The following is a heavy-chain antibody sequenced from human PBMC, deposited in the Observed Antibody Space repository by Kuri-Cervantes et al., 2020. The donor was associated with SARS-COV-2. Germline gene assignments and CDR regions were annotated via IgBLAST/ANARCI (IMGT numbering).Heavy chain of an antibody. J-gene: IGHJ4*02. D-gene: IGHD3-9*01. Sequence: ASVKVSCKASGYTFTSYGISWVRQAPGQGLEWMGWISAYNGNTNYAQKLQGRVTMTTDTSTSTAYMELRSLRSDDTAVYFCGLLRFFDWLSPFDFWGQGPWSPSPQ. CDR1: GYTFTSYG. CDR2: ISAYNGNT. CDR3: GLLRFFDWLSPFDF. V-gene: IGHV1-18*01.